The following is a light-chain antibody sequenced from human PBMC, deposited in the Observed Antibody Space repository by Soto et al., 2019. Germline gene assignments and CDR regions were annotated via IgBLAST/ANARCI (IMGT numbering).Light chain of an antibody. CDR1: SSDVGANNF. V-gene: IGLV2-14*03. Sequence: QSALTQPASVSGSRGQSITITCTGTSSDVGANNFVSWYQQHPGKAPRLMIYDVTNRPSGVSDRFSASKSGSTASLTISGLQAEDEGDYYCSSYTTSTTLIFGGGTKLTV. CDR3: SSYTTSTTLI. CDR2: DVT. J-gene: IGLJ2*01.